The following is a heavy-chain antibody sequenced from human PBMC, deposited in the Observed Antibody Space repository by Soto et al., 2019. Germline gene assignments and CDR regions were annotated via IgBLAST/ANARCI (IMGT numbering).Heavy chain of an antibody. CDR3: AHRTKVYDSSGSVYDH. Sequence: SGPTLVNPTHTLTLTCTFSGFSLTTNGVAVGWIRQPTGKALEWLGIIYWDDDKRYSPSLNTRLTITKDTSINQVLLTMTNMEPLDTATYYCAHRTKVYDSSGSVYDHWGQGTVVTVSS. CDR1: GFSLTTNGVA. J-gene: IGHJ4*02. V-gene: IGHV2-5*02. D-gene: IGHD3-22*01. CDR2: IYWDDDK.